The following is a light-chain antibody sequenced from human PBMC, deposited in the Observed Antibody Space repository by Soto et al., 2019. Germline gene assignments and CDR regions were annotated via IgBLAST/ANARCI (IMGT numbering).Light chain of an antibody. CDR3: SSYTSSNTVV. J-gene: IGLJ2*01. Sequence: QSALTQPASVSGSPGQSITISCTGTSSDVGGYNFVSWYQHHPGTAPKLMIYDVSNRPSGVSNRFSGSKSGNTSSLTISGLQPEDVADYYCSSYTSSNTVVFGGGTKLTVL. CDR2: DVS. V-gene: IGLV2-14*03. CDR1: SSDVGGYNF.